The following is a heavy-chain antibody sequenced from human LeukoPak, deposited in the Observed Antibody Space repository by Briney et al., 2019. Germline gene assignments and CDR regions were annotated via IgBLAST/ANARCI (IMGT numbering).Heavy chain of an antibody. D-gene: IGHD5-18*01. CDR3: ARVDKRYSYGYWFDP. Sequence: ASVKVSCKASGYTFTSYDINWVRQATGQGLEWMGWMNPNSGNTGYAQKFQGRVTMTRDTSTSTVYMELSSLRSEDTAVYYCARVDKRYSYGYWFDPWGQGTLVTVSS. V-gene: IGHV1-8*01. CDR2: MNPNSGNT. CDR1: GYTFTSYD. J-gene: IGHJ5*02.